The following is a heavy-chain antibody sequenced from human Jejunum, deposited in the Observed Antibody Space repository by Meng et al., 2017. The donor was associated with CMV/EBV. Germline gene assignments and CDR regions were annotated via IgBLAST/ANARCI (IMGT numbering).Heavy chain of an antibody. Sequence: SISSGYYWGGIRQPPGKGLEWIGSIYQSGSSFYNPSLKSRITISIDTSKNQFSLRLSSATAADTAVYYCARVGDTSGYYPNNFDNWGQGTRVTVSS. D-gene: IGHD3-22*01. CDR2: IYQSGSS. CDR1: SISSGYY. V-gene: IGHV4-38-2*02. J-gene: IGHJ4*02. CDR3: ARVGDTSGYYPNNFDN.